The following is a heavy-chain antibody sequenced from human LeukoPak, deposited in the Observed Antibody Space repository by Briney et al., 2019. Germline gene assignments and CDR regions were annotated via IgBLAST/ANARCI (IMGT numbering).Heavy chain of an antibody. Sequence: GGSLRLSCAASGFTFSSYAMSWVRQAPGKGLEWVSAISGSGGSTYYADSVKGRFTISRDNSKSTLYLQMNSLRAEDTAVYYCAKDGYYGSGSYDYWGQGTLVTVSS. V-gene: IGHV3-23*01. CDR1: GFTFSSYA. D-gene: IGHD3-10*01. J-gene: IGHJ4*02. CDR3: AKDGYYGSGSYDY. CDR2: ISGSGGST.